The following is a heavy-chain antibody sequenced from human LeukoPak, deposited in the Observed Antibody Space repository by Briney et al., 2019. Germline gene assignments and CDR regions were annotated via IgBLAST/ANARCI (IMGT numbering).Heavy chain of an antibody. J-gene: IGHJ4*02. D-gene: IGHD3-10*01. CDR2: IKHDGSEA. CDR3: TRDALFGSGRTHLDF. CDR1: GFTFSNAW. V-gene: IGHV3-7*04. Sequence: PGGSLRLSCAASGFTFSNAWMSWVRQAPGKGLEWVANIKHDGSEARYVDSVKGRFTISRDNAKNSLSLQMNSLNVDDTGVYFCTRDALFGSGRTHLDFWSQGTLVSVSS.